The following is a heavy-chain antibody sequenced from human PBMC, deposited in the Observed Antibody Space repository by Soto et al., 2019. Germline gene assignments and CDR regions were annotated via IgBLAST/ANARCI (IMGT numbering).Heavy chain of an antibody. Sequence: VGSVRLSCASSKFVFTSFDMSCVRHAPGKGLEWVSVISASGGSTNYADSVKGRFIVSRDNYKNMLYLQMNSLRVEDTAVYYCAKDSPPVLQFSHAPWGQVTLFSVSS. J-gene: IGHJ5*02. CDR2: ISASGGST. CDR1: KFVFTSFD. CDR3: AKDSPPVLQFSHAP. D-gene: IGHD3-3*01. V-gene: IGHV3-23*01.